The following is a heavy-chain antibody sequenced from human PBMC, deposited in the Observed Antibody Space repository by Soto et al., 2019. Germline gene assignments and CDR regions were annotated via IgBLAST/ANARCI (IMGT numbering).Heavy chain of an antibody. D-gene: IGHD5-18*01. CDR3: ARANSGYSYGNNWFDP. CDR2: INPSGGST. CDR1: GYIFTSYY. V-gene: IGHV1-46*01. Sequence: ASVKVSCKAVGYIFTSYYIHWVRQAPGQVLECLGLINPSGGSTSYEKKFQGRVTMTRDTSTSTVYMELSSLRSEDTAVYYCARANSGYSYGNNWFDPWG. J-gene: IGHJ5*02.